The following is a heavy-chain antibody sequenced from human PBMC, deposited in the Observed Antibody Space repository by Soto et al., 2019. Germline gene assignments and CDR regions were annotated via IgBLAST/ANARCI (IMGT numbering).Heavy chain of an antibody. J-gene: IGHJ4*01. CDR2: INHRGTT. V-gene: IGHV4-39*07. D-gene: IGHD2-21*02. CDR1: DDSISNDDYY. Sequence: TSETLSLTCTVSDDSISNDDYYGAWIRQPPGQGLEWIASINHRGTTYYNPSLKSRLTISVDTSNRQFSMRLTSVTAADTAVYYCARTNPVVVTGYFDYWGQGTLVTVSS. CDR3: ARTNPVVVTGYFDY.